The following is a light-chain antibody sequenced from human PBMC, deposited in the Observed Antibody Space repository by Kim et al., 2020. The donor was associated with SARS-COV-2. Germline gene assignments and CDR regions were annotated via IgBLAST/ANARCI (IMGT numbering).Light chain of an antibody. CDR3: EQYHSYAPT. V-gene: IGKV1-5*03. J-gene: IGKJ1*01. Sequence: SLGDRVTITCRASQRVSSWLAWYQQKPGTAPKALICTASLLPSGVPSRFSGRASGPQFTLPLSTLQPDDFATYCCEQYHSYAPTFGQGATVDIK. CDR1: QRVSSW. CDR2: TAS.